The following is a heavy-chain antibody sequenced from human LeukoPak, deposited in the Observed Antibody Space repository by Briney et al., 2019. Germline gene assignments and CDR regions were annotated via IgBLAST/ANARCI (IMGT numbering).Heavy chain of an antibody. CDR3: TLTAMVLTHWYFDL. D-gene: IGHD3-10*01. J-gene: IGHJ2*01. Sequence: ASVKVSCKVSGDTLTELSMHWVRQAPGKGLEWMGGFDPEDGETIYAQKFQGRVTMTEDTSTDTAYMELSSLRSEDTAVYHCTLTAMVLTHWYFDLWGRGTLVTVSS. CDR1: GDTLTELS. V-gene: IGHV1-24*01. CDR2: FDPEDGET.